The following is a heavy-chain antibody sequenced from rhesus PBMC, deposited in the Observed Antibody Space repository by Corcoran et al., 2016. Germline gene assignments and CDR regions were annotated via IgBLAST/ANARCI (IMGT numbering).Heavy chain of an antibody. CDR3: ARRIDY. V-gene: IGHV4-65*02. Sequence: QVQLQESGPGLVKPSETLSPTFAVAGGSISRRKWWSGIRQPPGKGLEWFEFISGSNGSTYYNPSLKSRVTISKDTSKNQFSLNLSSVTAADTAVYYCARRIDYWGQGVLVTVSS. D-gene: IGHD2-15*01. CDR2: ISGSNGST. J-gene: IGHJ4*01. CDR1: GGSISRRKW.